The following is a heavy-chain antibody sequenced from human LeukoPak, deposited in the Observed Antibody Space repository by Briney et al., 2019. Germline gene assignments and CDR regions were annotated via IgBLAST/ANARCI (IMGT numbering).Heavy chain of an antibody. CDR2: VSGSADRT. J-gene: IGHJ6*03. Sequence: GGSLRLSCTASGFIFSTYAMSWVRQAPGKGLEWVSSVSGSADRTYYADSVKGRFTISRDNSMNTLYLEMNSLRDEDTAVYYCAKDLGDRSGYIYFYYYMDVWGTGTTVTISS. CDR3: AKDLGDRSGYIYFYYYMDV. D-gene: IGHD3-3*01. V-gene: IGHV3-23*01. CDR1: GFIFSTYA.